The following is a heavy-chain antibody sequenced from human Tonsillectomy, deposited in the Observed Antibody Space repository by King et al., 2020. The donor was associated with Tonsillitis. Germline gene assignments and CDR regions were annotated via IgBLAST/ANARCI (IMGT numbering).Heavy chain of an antibody. J-gene: IGHJ6*02. V-gene: IGHV3-11*01. Sequence: QVQLVESGGGLVKPGASLRLSCAASGFTFTDYYMSWIRQAPGKGLEWVAHIGSITTVTYYADSLKGRFTLSRDNAKNSVSLQMNSLRVEDTAVYFCARHHRLYGMDVWGQGTTVTVSS. CDR1: GFTFTDYY. CDR2: IGSITTVT. CDR3: ARHHRLYGMDV.